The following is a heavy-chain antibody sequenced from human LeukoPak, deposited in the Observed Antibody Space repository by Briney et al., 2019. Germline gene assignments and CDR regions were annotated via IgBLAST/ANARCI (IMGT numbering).Heavy chain of an antibody. CDR1: GFPFSSYW. Sequence: GGSLRLSCEPSGFPFSSYWMLWVRQAPGKGLVCVSRISGDGTIKTYADFVRGGFTISRDNTKNMLYLQMNSLKVEDTATYFCSRSQFDYWGQGVMVTVSS. CDR3: SRSQFDY. CDR2: ISGDGTIK. V-gene: IGHV3-74*03. J-gene: IGHJ4*02.